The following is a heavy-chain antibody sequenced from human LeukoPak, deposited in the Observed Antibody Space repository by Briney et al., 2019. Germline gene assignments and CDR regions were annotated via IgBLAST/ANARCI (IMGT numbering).Heavy chain of an antibody. D-gene: IGHD6-6*01. J-gene: IGHJ6*02. V-gene: IGHV6-1*01. CDR1: GDSFSSNSAA. CDR2: TYYRSKWYN. CDR3: ARTPNRGSSSPLFGMDV. Sequence: SQTLSLTCAISGDSFSSNSAAWNWIRQSPSRGLEWLGRTYYRSKWYNDYAVSVKSRITINPDTPKNQFSLQLNSVTPEDTAVYYCARTPNRGSSSPLFGMDVWGQGTTVTVSS.